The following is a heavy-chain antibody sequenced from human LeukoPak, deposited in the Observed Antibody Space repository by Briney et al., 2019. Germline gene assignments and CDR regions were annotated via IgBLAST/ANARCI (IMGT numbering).Heavy chain of an antibody. Sequence: SETLSLTCTVSGGSISSSSYYRGWIRQPPGKGLEWIGSIYYSGSTYYNPSLKSRVTISVDTSKNQFSLKLSSVTAADTAVYYCARGAFSYYFDYWGQGTLVTVSS. CDR2: IYYSGST. CDR1: GGSISSSSYY. J-gene: IGHJ4*02. V-gene: IGHV4-39*07. CDR3: ARGAFSYYFDY.